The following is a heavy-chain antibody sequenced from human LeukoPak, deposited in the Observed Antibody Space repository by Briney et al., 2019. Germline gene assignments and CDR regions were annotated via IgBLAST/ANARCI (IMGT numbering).Heavy chain of an antibody. Sequence: PGGSLRLSCAASGFTISSYAMSWVRQAPGKGLEWVSAISGSGGSTYCADSVKGRFTISRDNSKNTLYLQMNSLRAEDTAVYYCANSVSSYYDSSGYESSYYYGMDVWGQGTTVTVSS. CDR2: ISGSGGST. V-gene: IGHV3-23*01. D-gene: IGHD3-22*01. CDR3: ANSVSSYYDSSGYESSYYYGMDV. J-gene: IGHJ6*02. CDR1: GFTISSYA.